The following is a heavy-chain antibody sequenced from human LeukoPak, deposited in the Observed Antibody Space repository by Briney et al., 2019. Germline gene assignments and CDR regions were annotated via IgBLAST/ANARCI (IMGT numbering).Heavy chain of an antibody. CDR3: ARGVVPAVTYYFDY. CDR1: GYTFSDYY. D-gene: IGHD2-2*01. J-gene: IGHJ4*02. Sequence: ASVKVSCKTSGYTFSDYYIHWIRQAPGQGLEWVGWINPNSGDTDYAQKFQGRVTVTRDTSISTAYMELGRLRSDDTAVYYCARGVVPAVTYYFDYWGQGTLVTVSS. CDR2: INPNSGDT. V-gene: IGHV1-2*02.